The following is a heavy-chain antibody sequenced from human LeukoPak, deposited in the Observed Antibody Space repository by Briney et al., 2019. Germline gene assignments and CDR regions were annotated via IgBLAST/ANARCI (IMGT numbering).Heavy chain of an antibody. CDR1: GFTFSSYW. CDR2: IRQDGSEK. J-gene: IGHJ4*02. V-gene: IGHV3-7*01. D-gene: IGHD3-3*01. CDR3: ARLREIPVFGVVTKSTSYFDY. Sequence: GGSLRLSCAASGFTFSSYWMSWVRQAPGKGLEWVANIRQDGSEKYYVDSVKGRFTISRDNAKNSLYLQMNSLRAEDTAVYYCARLREIPVFGVVTKSTSYFDYWGQGTLVTVSS.